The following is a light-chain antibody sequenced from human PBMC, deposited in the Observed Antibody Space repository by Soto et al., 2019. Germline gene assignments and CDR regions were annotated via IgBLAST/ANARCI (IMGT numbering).Light chain of an antibody. J-gene: IGLJ2*01. Sequence: QSALTQPPSASGSPGQSVTISCTGTSSDVGAYNFVSWYQQHPGKAPKLMISEVSKRPSGVPDRFSGSKSDNTASLTVSGLQAEDEADYYCSSFAGSNNFVFGGGTKVTVL. CDR3: SSFAGSNNFV. CDR1: SSDVGAYNF. CDR2: EVS. V-gene: IGLV2-8*01.